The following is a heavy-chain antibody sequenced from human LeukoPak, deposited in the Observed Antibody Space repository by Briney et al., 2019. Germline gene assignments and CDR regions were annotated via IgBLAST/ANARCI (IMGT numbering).Heavy chain of an antibody. CDR2: ISSSSSYI. Sequence: GGSLRLSCAASGFTFSSYSMNWIRQAPGKGLEWVSSISSSSSYIYYADSVKGRFTISRDNAKNSLYLQMNSLRAEDTAVYYCATLAARGAFDIWGQGTMVTVSS. J-gene: IGHJ3*02. D-gene: IGHD6-6*01. V-gene: IGHV3-21*01. CDR3: ATLAARGAFDI. CDR1: GFTFSSYS.